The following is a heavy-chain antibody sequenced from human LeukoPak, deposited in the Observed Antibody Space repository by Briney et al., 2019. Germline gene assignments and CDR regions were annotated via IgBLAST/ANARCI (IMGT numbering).Heavy chain of an antibody. D-gene: IGHD2-15*01. J-gene: IGHJ4*02. CDR2: ISGNGGST. CDR1: GFTFSSYP. V-gene: IGHV3-23*01. CDR3: AKDQGLGYCSGGSCYPVDY. Sequence: GGSLRLSCAASGFTFSSYPMSWVRQAPGKGLEWVSAISGNGGSTYYADSVKGRFTISRDNSKNTMYLQMNSLRAEDTAVYYCAKDQGLGYCSGGSCYPVDYWRQGTLVTVSS.